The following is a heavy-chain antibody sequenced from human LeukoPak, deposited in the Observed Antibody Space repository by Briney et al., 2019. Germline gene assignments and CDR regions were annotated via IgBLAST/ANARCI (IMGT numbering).Heavy chain of an antibody. Sequence: SGGSLSLSFAASGFTFSSYAMSWVRQAPGKGLEWISYISYDSMIKYYADSVRGRFTISRDSAKDSLYLQMHSLRAEDTAVYYCVRDNPRCCGVIPANIDDYWGQGTLVTVSS. CDR3: VRDNPRCCGVIPANIDDY. D-gene: IGHD2-15*01. V-gene: IGHV3-48*01. CDR2: ISYDSMIK. J-gene: IGHJ4*02. CDR1: GFTFSSYA.